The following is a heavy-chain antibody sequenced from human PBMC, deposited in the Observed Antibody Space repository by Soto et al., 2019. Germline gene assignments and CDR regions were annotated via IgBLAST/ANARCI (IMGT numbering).Heavy chain of an antibody. J-gene: IGHJ6*02. CDR3: ARDRGGAMVRGKSYYYYYGMDV. V-gene: IGHV4-59*01. CDR2: SYYSGST. Sequence: GKLREWIGYSYYSGSTNYNPSLKSLVTISVDTSKNQFSLKLSSVTAADTAVYYCARDRGGAMVRGKSYYYYYGMDVWGQGTTVTVSS. D-gene: IGHD3-10*01.